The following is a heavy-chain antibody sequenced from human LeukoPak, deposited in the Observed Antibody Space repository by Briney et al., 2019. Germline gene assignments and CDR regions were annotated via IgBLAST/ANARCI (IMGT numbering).Heavy chain of an antibody. D-gene: IGHD2-8*01. CDR2: IKYDGSAK. CDR1: GISFSGNW. Sequence: GGSLRLSCAASGISFSGNWMGWVRQAPGEGLEWVASIKYDGSAKYNADSVKGRFTISRDNAKNPLYLEMNSLTAEDTAVYYCAFSNAFKVWGQGTLVTVSP. V-gene: IGHV3-7*01. CDR3: AFSNAFKV. J-gene: IGHJ4*02.